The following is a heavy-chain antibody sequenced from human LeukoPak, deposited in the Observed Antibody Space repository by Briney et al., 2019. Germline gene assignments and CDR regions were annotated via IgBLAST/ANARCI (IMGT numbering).Heavy chain of an antibody. V-gene: IGHV4-61*02. D-gene: IGHD6-19*01. CDR1: GGTISSDSYY. CDR3: ARDDSSGWYGGLDY. J-gene: IGHJ4*02. CDR2: IYTSGST. Sequence: SQTLSLTCTVSGGTISSDSYYWSWIRQPAGKGLVWIGRIYTSGSTNYNPSLKSRVTISVDPSKNQFPLKQSYVTAADTAVYYCARDDSSGWYGGLDYWGQGSLVTVSS.